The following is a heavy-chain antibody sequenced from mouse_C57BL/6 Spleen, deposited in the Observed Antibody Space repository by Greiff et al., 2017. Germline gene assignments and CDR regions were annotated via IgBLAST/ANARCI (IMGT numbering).Heavy chain of an antibody. CDR3: ASRGSDYDDAMDY. V-gene: IGHV2-2*01. CDR1: GFSLTSYG. Sequence: VQLQQSGPGLVQPSQSLSITCTVSGFSLTSYGVHWVRQSPGKGLEWLGVIWSGGSTDYNAAFISRLSISKDNSKSQVFFKMNSLQADDTAIYYCASRGSDYDDAMDYWGQGTSVTVSS. J-gene: IGHJ4*01. D-gene: IGHD2-4*01. CDR2: IWSGGST.